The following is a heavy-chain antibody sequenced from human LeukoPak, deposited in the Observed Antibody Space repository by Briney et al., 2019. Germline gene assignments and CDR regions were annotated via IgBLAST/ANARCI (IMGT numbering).Heavy chain of an antibody. CDR3: AKDSKRYPLDYYMDV. Sequence: GGSLRLSCAASELTLSNYAMIWVRQAPGKGLEWVSSISASGGTTYYADSVKGRFTISRDNPKNTLYLQMSSLSAEDTAIYYCAKDSKRYPLDYYMDVWGKGTTVTVSS. CDR2: ISASGGTT. D-gene: IGHD1-14*01. CDR1: ELTLSNYA. J-gene: IGHJ6*03. V-gene: IGHV3-23*01.